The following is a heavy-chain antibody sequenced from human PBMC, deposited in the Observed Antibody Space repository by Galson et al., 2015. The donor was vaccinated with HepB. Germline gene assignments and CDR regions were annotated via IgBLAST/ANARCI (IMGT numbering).Heavy chain of an antibody. Sequence: SLRLSCAASGFTFSSYEMNWVRQAPGKGLEWVSYISSSGSTIYYADSVKGRFTISRDNAKNSLYLQVNSLRAEDTAVYYCARTEARPGGMDVWGQGTTVTVSS. CDR3: ARTEARPGGMDV. CDR2: ISSSGSTI. V-gene: IGHV3-48*03. D-gene: IGHD6-6*01. CDR1: GFTFSSYE. J-gene: IGHJ6*02.